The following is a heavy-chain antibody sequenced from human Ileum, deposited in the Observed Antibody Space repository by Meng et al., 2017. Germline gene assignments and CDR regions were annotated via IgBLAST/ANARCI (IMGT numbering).Heavy chain of an antibody. V-gene: IGHV4-34*01. CDR2: INHSGST. CDR3: SRTSYYDNSGYYPG. J-gene: IGHJ4*02. Sequence: LQQWGGRLLKPSETLYLTFAVYGGSLSGYSWSWIRQPPGKGLEWIGEINHSGSTNYKPSLKSQVTISVDTSKNQFSLKLSSVTAADTAVYYCSRTSYYDNSGYYPGWGQGTLVTVSS. D-gene: IGHD3-22*01. CDR1: GGSLSGYS.